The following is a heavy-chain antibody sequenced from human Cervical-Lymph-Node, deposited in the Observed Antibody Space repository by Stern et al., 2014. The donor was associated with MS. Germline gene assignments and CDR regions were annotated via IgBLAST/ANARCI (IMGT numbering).Heavy chain of an antibody. V-gene: IGHV1-58*01. J-gene: IGHJ5*02. D-gene: IGHD3-3*01. Sequence: QLVESGPEVKKPGTSVKVSCKASGFTFSQSAVQWLRQARGHRLEGIGGVVGLNWDVNYAPKFQERVTITRDKFTSTAYLELSSLTSEDTAIYYCASERYTYYDDQRPPGGFDPWGQGTLVTVSS. CDR2: VVGLNWDV. CDR1: GFTFSQSA. CDR3: ASERYTYYDDQRPPGGFDP.